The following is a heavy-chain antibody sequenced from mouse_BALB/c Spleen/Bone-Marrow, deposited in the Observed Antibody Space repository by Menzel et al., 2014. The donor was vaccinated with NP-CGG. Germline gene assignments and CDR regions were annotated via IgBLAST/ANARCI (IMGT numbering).Heavy chain of an antibody. D-gene: IGHD2-14*01. J-gene: IGHJ3*01. V-gene: IGHV1-18*01. CDR1: GYSFTVYT. CDR2: INPYNGGT. Sequence: VQLQQSGPELVKPGASMKISCKASGYSFTVYTMNWVRQSHGKNLEWIGLINPYNGGTIYNQKFKGKATLTVDKSSSAAYMELLSLTSEDSAVYYCARPGRYDGAWFAYWGQGTLVTVSA. CDR3: ARPGRYDGAWFAY.